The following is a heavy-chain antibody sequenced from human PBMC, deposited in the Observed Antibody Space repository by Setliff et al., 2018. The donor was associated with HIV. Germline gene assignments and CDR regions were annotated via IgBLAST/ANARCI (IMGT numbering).Heavy chain of an antibody. V-gene: IGHV1-69*05. Sequence: SVKVSCKASGGTLRSYGISWVRQAPGQGLEWMGAIIPMFGTGFYAQKFQGRVTITTDESRTTSYMELSSLRFEDTAVYFCARVAHSSSYHYYGMDVWGQGTTVTVSS. CDR1: GGTLRSYG. J-gene: IGHJ6*02. D-gene: IGHD6-19*01. CDR2: IIPMFGTG. CDR3: ARVAHSSSYHYYGMDV.